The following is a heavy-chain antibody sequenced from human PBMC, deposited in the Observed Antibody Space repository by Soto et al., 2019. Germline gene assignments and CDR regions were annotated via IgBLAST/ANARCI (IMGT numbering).Heavy chain of an antibody. D-gene: IGHD5-12*01. J-gene: IGHJ4*02. CDR1: GGSISSGGYS. CDR2: IYYTGGT. CDR3: AGGGYSGYAHEGFAY. V-gene: IGHV4-61*03. Sequence: PSETLSLTCAVSGGSISSGGYSWSWIRQPPGKGLEWIGYIYYTGGTKYNPSLKNRVTISVDTSKNHFSLKLSSVTAADTAVYYCAGGGYSGYAHEGFAYWGQGTLVTVSS.